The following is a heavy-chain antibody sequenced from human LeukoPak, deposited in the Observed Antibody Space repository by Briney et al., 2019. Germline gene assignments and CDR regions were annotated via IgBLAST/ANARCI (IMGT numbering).Heavy chain of an antibody. CDR1: GFTFASYG. J-gene: IGHJ4*02. CDR3: ARARGGDSLFDY. Sequence: PGGSLRLSCSTSGFTFASYGMNWVRQAPGKGLEWVSSISSVGFSYRYYRDSVKGRFTISRDNAKNTLYLQMNSLRAEDTAVYYCARARGGDSLFDYWGQGTLVTVSS. V-gene: IGHV3-21*01. D-gene: IGHD2-21*02. CDR2: ISSVGFSYR.